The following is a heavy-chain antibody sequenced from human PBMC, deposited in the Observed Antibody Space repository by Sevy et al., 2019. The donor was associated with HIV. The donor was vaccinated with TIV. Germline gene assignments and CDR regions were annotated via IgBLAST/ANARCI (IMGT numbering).Heavy chain of an antibody. D-gene: IGHD3-10*01. CDR1: GFTFSSYS. V-gene: IGHV3-48*01. CDR2: ISSSSSTI. CDR3: ARDYYGSGSYYNGGYYYHYYGMDV. Sequence: GGSLRLSCAASGFTFSSYSMNWVRQAPGKGLEWVSYISSSSSTIYYADSVKGRFTISRDNAKNSLYLQMNSLRAEDTAVYYCARDYYGSGSYYNGGYYYHYYGMDVWGQGTTVTVSS. J-gene: IGHJ6*02.